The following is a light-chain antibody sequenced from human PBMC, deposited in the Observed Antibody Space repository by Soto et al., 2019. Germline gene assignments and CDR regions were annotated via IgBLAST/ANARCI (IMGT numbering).Light chain of an antibody. V-gene: IGKV3-11*01. CDR1: QSVSSY. CDR2: DAS. CDR3: QQRSNWPPRVYT. J-gene: IGKJ2*01. Sequence: EIVLTQSPATLSLSPVERATLSCRASQSVSSYLAWYQQKPGQAPRLLIYDASNRATGIPARFSGSGSGTDFTLTISSHEPEDFVVYSGQQRSNWPPRVYTFGQGTKLEIK.